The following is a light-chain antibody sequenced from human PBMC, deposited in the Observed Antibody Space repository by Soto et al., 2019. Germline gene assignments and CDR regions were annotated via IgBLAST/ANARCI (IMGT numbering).Light chain of an antibody. J-gene: IGKJ2*01. CDR2: DAS. CDR3: QHYDSYPYT. CDR1: QSISTW. V-gene: IGKV1-5*01. Sequence: DIQMTQSPSTLSASVGDTVTITCRASQSISTWMAWYQQKPGKAPKLLMFDASTLSGGVPSRVSGSASGTAFTLTISSLQPDDFATYYCQHYDSYPYTFGQGTKVEI.